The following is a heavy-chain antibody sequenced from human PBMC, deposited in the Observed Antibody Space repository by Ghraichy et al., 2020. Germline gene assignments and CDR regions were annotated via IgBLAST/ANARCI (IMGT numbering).Heavy chain of an antibody. D-gene: IGHD2-2*02. J-gene: IGHJ4*02. CDR3: ARDGCSSTSCYTENFDY. Sequence: GESLNISCAASGFTFSSYSMNWVRQAPGKGLEWVSYISSSSSTIYYADSVKGRFTISRDNAKNSLYLQMNSLRAEDTAVYYCARDGCSSTSCYTENFDYWGQGTLVTVSS. CDR1: GFTFSSYS. V-gene: IGHV3-48*01. CDR2: ISSSSSTI.